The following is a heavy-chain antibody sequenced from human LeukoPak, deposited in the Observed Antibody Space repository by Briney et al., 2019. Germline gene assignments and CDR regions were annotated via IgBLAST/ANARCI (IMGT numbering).Heavy chain of an antibody. CDR1: GGSFSGYY. V-gene: IGHV4-34*01. J-gene: IGHJ4*02. D-gene: IGHD6-19*01. CDR3: ARHQISSGWSLYFDS. CDR2: VYYSGST. Sequence: SETLSLTCAVYGGSFSGYYWAWIRQPPGKGLEWIASVYYSGSTHYNPSLKSRVTISGDTSKNQFSLKVTSVTVADTAVFYCARHQISSGWSLYFDSWGQGILVTVSS.